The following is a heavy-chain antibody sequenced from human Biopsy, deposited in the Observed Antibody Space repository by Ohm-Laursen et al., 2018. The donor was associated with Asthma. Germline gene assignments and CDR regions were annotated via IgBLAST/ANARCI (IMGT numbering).Heavy chain of an antibody. V-gene: IGHV3-48*02. CDR2: ISSSSTI. D-gene: IGHD2-21*02. CDR3: ARDAGYCGGDCYSLLEYYYYYYGMDV. CDR1: GFTFGDYS. Sequence: SLRLSCAASGFTFGDYSMNWVRQAPGKGLEWVSYISSSSTIYYADSVKGRFTISRDNAKNSLYLQMNSLRDEDTAVYYCARDAGYCGGDCYSLLEYYYYYYGMDVWGQGTTVTVSS. J-gene: IGHJ6*02.